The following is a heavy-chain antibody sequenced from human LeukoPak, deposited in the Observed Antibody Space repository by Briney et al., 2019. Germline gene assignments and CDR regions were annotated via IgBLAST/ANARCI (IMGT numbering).Heavy chain of an antibody. CDR2: FDPEDGET. J-gene: IGHJ6*02. V-gene: IGHV1-24*01. CDR3: ATDHSVFGGSYYYYYGMDV. D-gene: IGHD1-26*01. CDR1: GYTLTELS. Sequence: GASVKVSCKFSGYTLTELSMHWVRQAPGKGLEWMGGFDPEDGETIYAQKFQGRVTMTEDTSTDTAYMELSSLRSEDTAVYYCATDHSVFGGSYYYYYGMDVWGQGTPVTVSS.